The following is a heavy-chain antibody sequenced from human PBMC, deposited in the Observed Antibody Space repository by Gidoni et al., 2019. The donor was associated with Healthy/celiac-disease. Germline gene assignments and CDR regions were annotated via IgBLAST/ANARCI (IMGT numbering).Heavy chain of an antibody. V-gene: IGHV1-69*02. J-gene: IGHJ5*02. CDR1: GGTFSSYT. CDR3: AITGHSIAAAGTPYNWFDP. D-gene: IGHD6-13*01. Sequence: QVQLVQSGAEVKKPGSSVKVSCKASGGTFSSYTISWVRQAPGQGLEWMGRIIPILGIANYAQKFQGRVTITADKSTSTAYMELSSLRSEDTAVYYCAITGHSIAAAGTPYNWFDPWGQGTLVTVSS. CDR2: IIPILGIA.